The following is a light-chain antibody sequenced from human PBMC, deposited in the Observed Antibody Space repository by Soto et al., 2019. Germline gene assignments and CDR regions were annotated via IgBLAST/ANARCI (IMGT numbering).Light chain of an antibody. CDR1: QSVSSSY. CDR2: GAS. J-gene: IGKJ1*01. CDR3: QQDYNLPRA. V-gene: IGKV3D-7*01. Sequence: PGERVTLSCRASQSVSSSYLTWYQQEPGQAPRLLIYGASTRATGIPARFSGSGSGTDFTLTISSLQPEDFAVYYCQQDYNLPRAFGQGTKVEIK.